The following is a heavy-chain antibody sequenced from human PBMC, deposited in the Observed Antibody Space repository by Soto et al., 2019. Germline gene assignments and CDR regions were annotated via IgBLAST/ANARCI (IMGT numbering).Heavy chain of an antibody. CDR1: GGSFSGYY. D-gene: IGHD4-17*01. CDR2: INHSGST. V-gene: IGHV4-34*01. J-gene: IGHJ4*02. CDR3: ARRPATSTAVTKRANDY. Sequence: SETLSLTCAVYGGSFSGYYWSWIRQPPGKGLEWIGEINHSGSTNYNPSLKSRVTISVDTSKNQFSLKLSSVTAADTAVYYCARRPATSTAVTKRANDYWGQGTLVTVSS.